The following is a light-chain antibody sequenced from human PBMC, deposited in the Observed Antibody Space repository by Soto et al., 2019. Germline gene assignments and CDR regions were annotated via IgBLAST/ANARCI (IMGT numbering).Light chain of an antibody. V-gene: IGKV3-11*01. CDR2: DTS. CDR3: LQRTNWPPIT. CDR1: QSVNPY. J-gene: IGKJ5*01. Sequence: DIVLTQSPPTLSVSPGERATLSCRASQSVNPYIAWYQQKPGQAPRLLIYDTSNRATGIPARFSGSGSGADFTLTVSSLEPEDFGIYYCLQRTNWPPITFGQGTRLEIK.